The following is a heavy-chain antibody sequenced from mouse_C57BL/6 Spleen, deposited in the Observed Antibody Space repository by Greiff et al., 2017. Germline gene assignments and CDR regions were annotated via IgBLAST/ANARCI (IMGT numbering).Heavy chain of an antibody. J-gene: IGHJ3*01. CDR3: ARDLDGYPFAY. Sequence: EVQRVESGPGLVKPSQSLSLTCSVTGYSITSGYYWNWIRQFPGNKLEWMGYISYDGSNNYNPSLKNRISITRDTSKNQFFLKLNSVTTEDTATYYCARDLDGYPFAYWGQGTLVTVSA. CDR2: ISYDGSN. CDR1: GYSITSGYY. V-gene: IGHV3-6*01. D-gene: IGHD2-3*01.